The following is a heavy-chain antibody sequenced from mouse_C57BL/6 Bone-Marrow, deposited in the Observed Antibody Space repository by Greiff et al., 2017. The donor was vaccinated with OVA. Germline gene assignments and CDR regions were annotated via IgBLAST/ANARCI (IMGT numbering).Heavy chain of an antibody. D-gene: IGHD1-1*01. CDR1: GFTFSDFY. V-gene: IGHV7-1*01. J-gene: IGHJ2*01. CDR2: SRNKANDYTT. CDR3: ARDADYGRGFDY. Sequence: EVKLMESGGGLVQSGRSLRLSCATSGFTFSDFYMEWVRQAPGKGLEWIAASRNKANDYTTEYSASVKGRFIVSRDTSQSILYLQMNALRAEDTAIYYCARDADYGRGFDYWGQGTTLTVSS.